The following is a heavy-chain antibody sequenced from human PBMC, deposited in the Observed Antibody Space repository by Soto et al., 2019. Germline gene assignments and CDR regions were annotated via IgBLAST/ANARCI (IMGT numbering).Heavy chain of an antibody. J-gene: IGHJ4*02. CDR3: ARGYQASGFDS. D-gene: IGHD2-2*01. V-gene: IGHV4-59*01. CDR2: XXXXXSX. CDR1: GGSISTYY. Sequence: PSETLSLTCTVSGGSISTYYWSWIRQPPGKAXXXXXXXXXXXSXXYNPSLKSRVTISVDTSKDQFSLKLASVTAADTAVYYCARGYQASGFDSWGQGTLVTVSS.